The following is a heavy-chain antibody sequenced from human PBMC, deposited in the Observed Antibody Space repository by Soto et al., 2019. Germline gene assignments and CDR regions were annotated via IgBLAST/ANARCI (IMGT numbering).Heavy chain of an antibody. CDR3: ARQIYDSDTGPNFQYYFDS. CDR2: IDPSDSDT. Sequence: PGESLKISCKGSGYSFTSYWIGWVRQMPLKVLEWMGLIDPSDSDTKYSPSFQGHVTISATKSITTVFLQWSSLRASDTAMYYCARQIYDSDTGPNFQYYFDSWGQGTPVTVSS. CDR1: GYSFTSYW. V-gene: IGHV5-51*01. D-gene: IGHD3-22*01. J-gene: IGHJ4*02.